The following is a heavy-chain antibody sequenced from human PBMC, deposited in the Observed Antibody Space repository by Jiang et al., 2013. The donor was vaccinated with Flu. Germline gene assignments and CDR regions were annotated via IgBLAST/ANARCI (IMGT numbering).Heavy chain of an antibody. J-gene: IGHJ4*02. D-gene: IGHD6-19*01. CDR2: ISAYNGNT. CDR3: ARDTVAVAGTEGLDY. Sequence: SVKVSCKASGYTFTSYGISWVRQAPGQGLEWMGWISAYNGNTNYAQKLQGRVTMTTDTSTSTAYMELRSLRSDDTAVYYCARDTVAVAGTEGLDYWGQGTLVTVSS. V-gene: IGHV1-18*01. CDR1: GYTFTSYG.